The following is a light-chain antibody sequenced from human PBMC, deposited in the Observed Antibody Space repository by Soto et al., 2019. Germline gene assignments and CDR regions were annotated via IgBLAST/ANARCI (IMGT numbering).Light chain of an antibody. CDR3: QQYDKWPYT. CDR2: GAF. Sequence: EIVLTQSPATLSVSPGERATLSCRTSQSVGSNLAWYQQKPGQAPRLLIYGAFIRAPGFPVTFRGTGSGSEFTRTISRLQSEDGALYYCQQYDKWPYTFGQGTNLEIK. V-gene: IGKV3-15*01. CDR1: QSVGSN. J-gene: IGKJ2*01.